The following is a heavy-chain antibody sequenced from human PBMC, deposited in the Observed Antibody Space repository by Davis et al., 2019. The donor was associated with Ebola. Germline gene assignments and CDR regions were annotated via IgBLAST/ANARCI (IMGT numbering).Heavy chain of an antibody. CDR1: GFTLSSYW. CDR3: ATSPEYDN. CDR2: INSDGSST. D-gene: IGHD1-14*01. J-gene: IGHJ4*02. Sequence: HTGGSLRLSCAASGFTLSSYWMHWVRQTPGKGLVWVSRINSDGSSTNYADSVKGRFTISRDNSKTTVFLQMNSLRADDTAVYFCATSPEYDNWGQGTLVTVSS. V-gene: IGHV3-74*01.